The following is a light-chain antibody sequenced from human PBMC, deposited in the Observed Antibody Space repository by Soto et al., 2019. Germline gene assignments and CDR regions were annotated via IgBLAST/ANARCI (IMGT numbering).Light chain of an antibody. V-gene: IGKV1-39*01. CDR3: QQSYNAPPT. Sequence: DIQMTQSPSSLSASEGDRVIITCRANQPISSYLNWFQQKPGTAPKLLIYAASTLQSGVPSRFSGSGSGTEFTLAISTLEPEDLATYYCQQSYNAPPTFGQGTKVDIK. CDR1: QPISSY. CDR2: AAS. J-gene: IGKJ1*01.